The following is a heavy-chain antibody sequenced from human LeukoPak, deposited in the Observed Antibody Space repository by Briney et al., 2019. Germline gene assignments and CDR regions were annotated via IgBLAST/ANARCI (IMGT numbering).Heavy chain of an antibody. CDR3: ARDGLGFGELADAFDI. D-gene: IGHD3-10*01. J-gene: IGHJ3*02. CDR2: IWYDGSNK. V-gene: IGHV3-33*01. CDR1: GFTFSSYG. Sequence: GGSLRLSCAASGFTFSSYGMHWVRQAPGKGLEWVAVIWYDGSNKYYADSVKGRFTISRDNSENTLYLQMNSLRAEDTAVYYCARDGLGFGELADAFDIWGQGTMVTVSS.